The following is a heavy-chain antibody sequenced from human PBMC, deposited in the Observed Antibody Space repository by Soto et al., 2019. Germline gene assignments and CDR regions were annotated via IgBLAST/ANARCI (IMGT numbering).Heavy chain of an antibody. D-gene: IGHD6-19*01. CDR1: GGSISSGNYY. CDR3: AREDSGWHHFAY. Sequence: QVQLQESGPGLVKPSQTLSLTCTVSGGSISSGNYYWSWIRQHPGKGLEWIGYIYYSGTTYYNPSLKSRVTISVDTPENQFSLNLSSVTAADTAVYYCAREDSGWHHFAYWGPGTLVTVSS. J-gene: IGHJ4*02. CDR2: IYYSGTT. V-gene: IGHV4-31*03.